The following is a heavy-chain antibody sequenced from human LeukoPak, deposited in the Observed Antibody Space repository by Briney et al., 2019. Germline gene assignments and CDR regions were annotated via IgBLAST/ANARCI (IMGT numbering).Heavy chain of an antibody. J-gene: IGHJ6*03. CDR1: GYSISSGYY. Sequence: PSETLSLTCTVSGYSISSGYYWGWIRQPPGKGLEWIGSMYHSGSTYYNPSPKSRVTVSLDTSKNQFSLKLISVTAADTAVYYCARAPANYYMDVWGKGTTVTVSS. D-gene: IGHD2-2*01. CDR3: ARAPANYYMDV. V-gene: IGHV4-38-2*02. CDR2: MYHSGST.